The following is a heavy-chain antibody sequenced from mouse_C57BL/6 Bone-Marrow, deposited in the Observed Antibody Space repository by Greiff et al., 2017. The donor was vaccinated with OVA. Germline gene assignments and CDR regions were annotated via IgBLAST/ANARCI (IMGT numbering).Heavy chain of an antibody. CDR1: GYTFTDYY. CDR3: ARTYSNYFDY. V-gene: IGHV1-26*01. CDR2: INPNNGGT. Sequence: VQLKQSGPELVKPGASVKISCKASGYTFTDYYMNWVKQSHGKSLEWIGDINPNNGGTSYNQKFKGKATLTVDKSSSTAYMELRSLTSEDSAVYYCARTYSNYFDYWGQGTTLTVSS. D-gene: IGHD2-5*01. J-gene: IGHJ2*01.